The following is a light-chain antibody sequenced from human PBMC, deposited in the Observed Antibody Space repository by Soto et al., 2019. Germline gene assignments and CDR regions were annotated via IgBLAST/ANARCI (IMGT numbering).Light chain of an antibody. Sequence: EIVLTQSPGTLSLSPGERATLSCRASQSVSNNYLAWYQQKPGQAPRLLIYGASNRATGIPDRFSGSGSGTDFTLTISRLEPEDFATYYCQQLRTYPSTFGGGTKVEI. CDR3: QQLRTYPST. V-gene: IGKV3-20*01. CDR1: QSVSNNY. J-gene: IGKJ4*01. CDR2: GAS.